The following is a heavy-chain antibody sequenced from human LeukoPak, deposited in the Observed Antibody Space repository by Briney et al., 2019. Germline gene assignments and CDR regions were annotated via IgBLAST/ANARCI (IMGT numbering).Heavy chain of an antibody. CDR1: GYTFTSYD. Sequence: GASVKVSCKASGYTFTSYDINWVRQATGQGLEWMGWMNPNSGNTGYAQKFQGRVTITRNTSISTAYMELSSLRSEDTAVYYCATLDGGDCSSTSCNMGDYWGQGTLVTVSS. D-gene: IGHD2-2*01. CDR3: ATLDGGDCSSTSCNMGDY. CDR2: MNPNSGNT. J-gene: IGHJ4*02. V-gene: IGHV1-8*03.